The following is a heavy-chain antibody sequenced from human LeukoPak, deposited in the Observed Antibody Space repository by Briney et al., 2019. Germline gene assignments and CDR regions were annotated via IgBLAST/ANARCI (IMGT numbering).Heavy chain of an antibody. D-gene: IGHD2-21*02. J-gene: IGHJ3*02. CDR1: AFTFSSFG. CDR3: AREDIVVVTAIRDAFDI. CDR2: ISSSSSYI. V-gene: IGHV3-21*01. Sequence: PGGSLRLSCAASAFTFSSFGMSWVRQAPGKGLEWVSSISSSSSYIYYADSVKGRFTISRDNAKNSLCLQMNSLRAEDTAVYYCAREDIVVVTAIRDAFDIWGQGTMVTVSS.